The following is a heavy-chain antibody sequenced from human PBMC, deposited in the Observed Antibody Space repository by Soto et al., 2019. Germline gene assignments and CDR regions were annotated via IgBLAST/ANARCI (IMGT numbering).Heavy chain of an antibody. J-gene: IGHJ3*01. CDR2: IYWDDDR. CDR3: AHIIMTYGGVSGYDAVDL. D-gene: IGHD3-16*01. Sequence: QITLKESGPTLVRPTQTLTLTCTFSGFSLTATGVGVGWIRQPPGEALDWLAVIYWDDDRRYSPSLRSRLTITKDTYKNQLVLTITNMDPVDTDTYYYAHIIMTYGGVSGYDAVDLWGQGTLGTVSS. V-gene: IGHV2-5*02. CDR1: GFSLTATGVG.